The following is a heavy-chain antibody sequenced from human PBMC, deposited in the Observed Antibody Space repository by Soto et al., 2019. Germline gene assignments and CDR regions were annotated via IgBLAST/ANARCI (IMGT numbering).Heavy chain of an antibody. CDR3: AKDGKMRTKVWFPAGYGMDV. V-gene: IGHV3-23*01. Sequence: PGGVLRLSCAASGFTFSRYAMNWVRQAPGRGLQWISGISVSGDNTSYVESVRGRFTVYRDNSKNTLYLQMNNLRAEDTALYYCAKDGKMRTKVWFPAGYGMDVWGQGTTVTVSS. CDR2: ISVSGDNT. J-gene: IGHJ6*02. CDR1: GFTFSRYA. D-gene: IGHD3-10*01.